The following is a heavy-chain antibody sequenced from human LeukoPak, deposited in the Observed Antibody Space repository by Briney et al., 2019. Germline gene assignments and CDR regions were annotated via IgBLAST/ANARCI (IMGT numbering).Heavy chain of an antibody. CDR1: GGTFSSYA. J-gene: IGHJ6*02. V-gene: IGHV1-69*04. CDR2: IIPILGIA. Sequence: GASVKVSCKASGGTFSSYAISWVRQAPGQGLEWMGRIIPILGIANYAQKFQGRVTITADKSTSTAYMELSSLRSEDTAVYYCARDRIQLWNVYYYYGMDVWGQGTTVTVSS. D-gene: IGHD5-18*01. CDR3: ARDRIQLWNVYYYYGMDV.